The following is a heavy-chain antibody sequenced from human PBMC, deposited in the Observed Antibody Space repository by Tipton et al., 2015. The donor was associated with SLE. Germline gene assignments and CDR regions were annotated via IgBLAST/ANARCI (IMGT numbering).Heavy chain of an antibody. Sequence: TLSLTCTVSGGSISSSSYYWGWIRQPPGKGLEWIGRIYYSGSTNYSPSLKSRVTISVDTSKNQFSLKLSSVTAADTAVYYCARVPLYYYYYMDVWGKGTTVTVSS. CDR2: IYYSGST. CDR1: GGSISSSSYY. CDR3: ARVPLYYYYYMDV. V-gene: IGHV4-39*07. J-gene: IGHJ6*03.